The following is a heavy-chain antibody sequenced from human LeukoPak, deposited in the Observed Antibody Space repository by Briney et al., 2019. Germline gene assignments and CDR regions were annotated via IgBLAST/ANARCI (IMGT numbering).Heavy chain of an antibody. D-gene: IGHD3-10*01. CDR2: IKYDGTT. J-gene: IGHJ5*02. Sequence: SETLSLTCAVSGASFSGYFWNWIRQSPEKGLEWIGEIKYDGTTNYNPSLTSRVTMSIDKATNQFHLKVTSLTAADTAVYYCAREVLWFGEPNRFDPWGQGTLVTVSS. V-gene: IGHV4-34*10. CDR1: GASFSGYF. CDR3: AREVLWFGEPNRFDP.